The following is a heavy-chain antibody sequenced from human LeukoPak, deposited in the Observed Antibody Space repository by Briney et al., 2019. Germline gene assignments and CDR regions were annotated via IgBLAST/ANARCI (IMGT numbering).Heavy chain of an antibody. CDR1: RFTFSDYY. CDR2: IGTSATHT. Sequence: KPGGSLRLSCVASRFTFSDYYMSWIRQAPGEGLEWISYIGTSATHTYYADSVKGRFTISRDNAKNSLFLQMDSLTADDTAMYYCARDGRLDYCGQGTLVTVSS. J-gene: IGHJ4*02. V-gene: IGHV3-11*01. CDR3: ARDGRLDY.